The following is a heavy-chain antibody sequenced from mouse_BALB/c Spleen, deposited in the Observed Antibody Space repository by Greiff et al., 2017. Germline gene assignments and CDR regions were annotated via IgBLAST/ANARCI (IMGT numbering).Heavy chain of an antibody. J-gene: IGHJ4*01. Sequence: QVQLQQSGAELVKPGASVKLSCKTSGYTFTSYWIQWVKQRPGQGLGWIGEIFPGTGTTYYNEKFKGKATLTIDTSSSTAYMQLSSLTSEDSAVYFCARKEVRRGYYAMDYWGQGTSVTVSS. V-gene: IGHV1S132*01. D-gene: IGHD2-14*01. CDR1: GYTFTSYW. CDR3: ARKEVRRGYYAMDY. CDR2: IFPGTGTT.